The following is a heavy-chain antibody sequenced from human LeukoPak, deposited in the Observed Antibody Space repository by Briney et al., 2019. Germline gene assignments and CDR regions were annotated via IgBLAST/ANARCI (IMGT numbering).Heavy chain of an antibody. Sequence: SETLSLTCTVYDGSISSGSYYWSWIRQPAGKGLEWIGRIYTSGSTNYNPSLKSRVTISVDTSKNQFSLKLSSVTAADTAVYYCARGYDFWSGYFFDYWGQGTLVTVSS. CDR3: ARGYDFWSGYFFDY. CDR1: DGSISSGSYY. V-gene: IGHV4-61*02. D-gene: IGHD3-3*01. CDR2: IYTSGST. J-gene: IGHJ4*02.